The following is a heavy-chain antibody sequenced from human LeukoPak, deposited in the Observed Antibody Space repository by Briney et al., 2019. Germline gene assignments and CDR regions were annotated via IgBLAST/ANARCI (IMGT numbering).Heavy chain of an antibody. D-gene: IGHD3-10*02. V-gene: IGHV3-53*01. CDR2: IYSGGDT. CDR3: ARVYNYVFDY. J-gene: IGHJ4*02. Sequence: GGSLRLSCAASGFTVSSSHMTWVRQAVGKGLECVSFIYSGGDTSYADSVKGRFTISRDNSKNTLYLQMNSLRAEDTAVYYCARVYNYVFDYWGQGTLVTVSS. CDR1: GFTVSSSH.